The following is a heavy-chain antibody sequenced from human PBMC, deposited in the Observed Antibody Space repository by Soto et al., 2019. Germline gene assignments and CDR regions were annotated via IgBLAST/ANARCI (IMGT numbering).Heavy chain of an antibody. D-gene: IGHD3-22*01. Sequence: ASETLSLTCTVSGGSISSSSYYWGWIRQPPGKGLEWIGSIYYSGSTYYNPSLKSRVTISVDTSKNQFSLKLSSVTAADTAVYYCATYVSSGYPHYYYYYGMDVWGQGTTVTVSS. CDR2: IYYSGST. CDR1: GGSISSSSYY. CDR3: ATYVSSGYPHYYYYYGMDV. V-gene: IGHV4-39*01. J-gene: IGHJ6*02.